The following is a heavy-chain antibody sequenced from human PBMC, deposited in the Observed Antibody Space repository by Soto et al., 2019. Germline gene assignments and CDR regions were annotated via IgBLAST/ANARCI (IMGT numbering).Heavy chain of an antibody. Sequence: QVQLVESGGGVVQPGRSLRLSCAASGFTFSSYAMHWVRQAPGKGLEWVAVISYDGSNKYYADSVKGRFTISRDNSKNTLDLQMNSLRAEDTAVYYCARGIPLQDTTVTSHVDYWGQGTLVTVSS. CDR1: GFTFSSYA. CDR3: ARGIPLQDTTVTSHVDY. D-gene: IGHD4-17*01. V-gene: IGHV3-30-3*01. J-gene: IGHJ4*02. CDR2: ISYDGSNK.